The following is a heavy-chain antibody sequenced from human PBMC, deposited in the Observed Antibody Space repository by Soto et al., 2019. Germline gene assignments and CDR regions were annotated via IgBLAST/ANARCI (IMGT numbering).Heavy chain of an antibody. V-gene: IGHV3-7*01. CDR1: VFTFSNYW. J-gene: IGHJ4*02. Sequence: LRLSCAASVFTFSNYWMTCVRQAPVKGLEWVANIKEDGSEKHYVDSVKGRFTISRDNAKNSLYLQMNSLRVEDTAVYFCSRDVVVGAKALNYWGQGALVTVSS. CDR3: SRDVVVGAKALNY. D-gene: IGHD2-15*01. CDR2: IKEDGSEK.